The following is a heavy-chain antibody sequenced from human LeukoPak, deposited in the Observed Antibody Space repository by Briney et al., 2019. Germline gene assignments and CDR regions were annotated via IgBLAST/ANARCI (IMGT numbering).Heavy chain of an antibody. CDR3: ARVSAAAAGTVGSFYFDY. Sequence: SETLSLTCTVSGGSISSGDYYWSWIRQPPGKGLEWIGYIYYSGSTYYNPSLKSRVTISVDTSKNQFSLKLSSVTAADTAVYYCARVSAAAAGTVGSFYFDYWGQGTLVTVSS. CDR2: IYYSGST. V-gene: IGHV4-30-4*01. J-gene: IGHJ4*02. D-gene: IGHD6-13*01. CDR1: GGSISSGDYY.